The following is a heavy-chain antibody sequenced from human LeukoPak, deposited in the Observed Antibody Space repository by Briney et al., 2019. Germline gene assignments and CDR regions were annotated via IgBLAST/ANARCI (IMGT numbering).Heavy chain of an antibody. Sequence: SETLSLPCTVSGGSISSGGYYWSWIRQHPGKGLEWIGYIYYSGSTYYNPSLKSRVTISVDTSKNQFSLKLSSVTAADTAVYYCARDQAPLWFGELHHPFDYWGQGTLVTVSS. CDR2: IYYSGST. CDR3: ARDQAPLWFGELHHPFDY. J-gene: IGHJ4*02. D-gene: IGHD3-10*01. CDR1: GGSISSGGYY. V-gene: IGHV4-31*03.